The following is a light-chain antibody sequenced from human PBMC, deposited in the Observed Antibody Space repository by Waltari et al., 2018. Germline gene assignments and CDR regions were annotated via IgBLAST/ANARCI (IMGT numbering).Light chain of an antibody. CDR2: EGR. CDR1: SRAVGSYNL. V-gene: IGLV2-23*01. CDR3: CSYAGSSTYV. J-gene: IGLJ1*01. Sequence: QSALTQPASVSGSPGQSITISCTGTSRAVGSYNLVSLYQQHPGKAPKLMIYEGRKRPSGVSNRFSGSKAGNTASLTISGLQAEDEADYYCCSYAGSSTYVFGTGTKVTVL.